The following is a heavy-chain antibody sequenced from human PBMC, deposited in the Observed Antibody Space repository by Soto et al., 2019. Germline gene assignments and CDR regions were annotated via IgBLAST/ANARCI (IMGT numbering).Heavy chain of an antibody. CDR1: GGSISSSSYY. CDR2: IYCSGST. J-gene: IGHJ4*02. V-gene: IGHV4-39*01. D-gene: IGHD4-17*01. Sequence: QLQLQESSPGLVKPSETLSLTCTVSGGSISSSSYYWGWIRQPPEKGLEWIGSIYCSGSTYYNPSLKSRVTISVDTSKNQFSLKLSSVTAADTAVYYFARSMTTVVTLDYWGQGTLVTVSS. CDR3: ARSMTTVVTLDY.